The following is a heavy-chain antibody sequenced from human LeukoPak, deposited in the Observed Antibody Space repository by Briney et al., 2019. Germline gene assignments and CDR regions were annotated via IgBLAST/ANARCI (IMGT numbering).Heavy chain of an antibody. D-gene: IGHD5-12*01. V-gene: IGHV4-34*01. Sequence: PSETLSLTCAVYGGSFSGYYWSWIRQPPGKGLEWIGEINHSGSTNYNPSLKSRVTISVDTSKNQFSLKLSSVTAADTAVYYCARAEVATLLLYWGQGTLVTVSS. J-gene: IGHJ4*02. CDR2: INHSGST. CDR3: ARAEVATLLLY. CDR1: GGSFSGYY.